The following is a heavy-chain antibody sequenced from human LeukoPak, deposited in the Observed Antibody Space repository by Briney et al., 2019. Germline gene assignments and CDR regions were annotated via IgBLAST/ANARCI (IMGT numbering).Heavy chain of an antibody. V-gene: IGHV4-34*01. CDR3: ARVAVAGNIHYYYGMDV. J-gene: IGHJ6*02. D-gene: IGHD6-19*01. Sequence: SETLSLTCTVSGGSNNSYYWSWIRQPPGKGLEWIGEINHSGSTNYNPPLKSRVTISVDTSKNQLSLKLSSVTAADTAVYYCARVAVAGNIHYYYGMDVWGQGTTVTVSS. CDR2: INHSGST. CDR1: GGSNNSYY.